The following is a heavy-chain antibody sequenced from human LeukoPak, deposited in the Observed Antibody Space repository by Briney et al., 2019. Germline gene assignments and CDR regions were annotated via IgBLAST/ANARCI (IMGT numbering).Heavy chain of an antibody. D-gene: IGHD3-9*01. CDR1: GGSISSGSYC. J-gene: IGHJ4*02. Sequence: SETLSLTCTVSGGSISSGSYCWSWIRQPAGKGLEWIGHIYTSGSTNYNPSLKSRVTISVDTSKNQFSLKLSSVTAADTAVYYCARQPYYDILTGYSSFDYWGQGTLVTVSS. V-gene: IGHV4-61*09. CDR3: ARQPYYDILTGYSSFDY. CDR2: IYTSGST.